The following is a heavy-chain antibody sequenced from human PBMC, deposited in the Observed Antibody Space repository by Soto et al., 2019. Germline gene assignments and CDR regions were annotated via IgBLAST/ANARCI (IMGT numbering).Heavy chain of an antibody. CDR3: ARELSSSWYYFDY. Sequence: SETLSLTCTVSGGSISSGGYYWSWIRQHPGKGLEWIGYIYYSGSTYYNPSLKSRVTISVDTSKNQFSLKLSSVTAADTAVYYCARELSSSWYYFDYWGQGTLVTVSS. D-gene: IGHD6-13*01. J-gene: IGHJ4*02. CDR1: GGSISSGGYY. V-gene: IGHV4-31*03. CDR2: IYYSGST.